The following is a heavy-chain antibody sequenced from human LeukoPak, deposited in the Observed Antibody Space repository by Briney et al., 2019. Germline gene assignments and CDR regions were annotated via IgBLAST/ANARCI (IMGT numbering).Heavy chain of an antibody. CDR1: GGSFSGYY. D-gene: IGHD6-13*01. CDR3: ARGRVRSSSWYRKKLVWFDP. J-gene: IGHJ5*02. V-gene: IGHV4-34*01. Sequence: SETLSLTCTVSGGSFSGYYWSWIRQPPGKGLEWIGEINHSGSTNYNPSLKSRVTISVGTSKNQFSLKLSSVTAADTAVYYCARGRVRSSSWYRKKLVWFDPWGQGTLVTVSS. CDR2: INHSGST.